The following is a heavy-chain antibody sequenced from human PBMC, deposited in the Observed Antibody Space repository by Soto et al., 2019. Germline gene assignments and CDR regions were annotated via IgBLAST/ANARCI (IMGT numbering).Heavy chain of an antibody. Sequence: QVQLVQSGAEVKKPGSSVKVSCKASGGTFSSYAISWVRQAPGHGLEWMGGIIPIFGTANYAQKFQGRVTITADESTSTAYMELGSLRAEDTAVYYCARGGLDYGDLYWYFDLWGRGTLVTVSS. V-gene: IGHV1-69*01. J-gene: IGHJ2*01. CDR2: IIPIFGTA. D-gene: IGHD4-17*01. CDR1: GGTFSSYA. CDR3: ARGGLDYGDLYWYFDL.